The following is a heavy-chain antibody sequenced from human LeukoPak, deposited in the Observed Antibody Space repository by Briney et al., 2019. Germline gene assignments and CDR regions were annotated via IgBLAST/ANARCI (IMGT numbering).Heavy chain of an antibody. V-gene: IGHV4-59*11. D-gene: IGHD3-10*01. CDR1: GGSISSHY. CDR3: VRLFVQEPSGWFDP. J-gene: IGHJ5*02. Sequence: SETLSLTCTVSGGSISSHYWSWIRQPPGKGLEWIGYIYYSGSSKYNPSLKSRVTISVDTSKNQFSLKLSSVTAADTAVYYCVRLFVQEPSGWFDPWGQGTLVTVS. CDR2: IYYSGSS.